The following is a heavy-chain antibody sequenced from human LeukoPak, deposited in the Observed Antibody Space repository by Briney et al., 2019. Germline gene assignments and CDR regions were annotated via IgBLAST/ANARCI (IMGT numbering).Heavy chain of an antibody. CDR2: ISSSSSYI. CDR3: ARDGNYYGSGRNMGYFDY. V-gene: IGHV3-21*01. J-gene: IGHJ4*02. Sequence: GGSLRLSCAASGFTFSSYSMNWVRQAPGEGLEWVSFISSSSSYIYYADSVKGRFTISRDNAKNSLYLQMNSLRAEDTAVYYCARDGNYYGSGRNMGYFDYWGQGTLVTVSS. CDR1: GFTFSSYS. D-gene: IGHD3-10*01.